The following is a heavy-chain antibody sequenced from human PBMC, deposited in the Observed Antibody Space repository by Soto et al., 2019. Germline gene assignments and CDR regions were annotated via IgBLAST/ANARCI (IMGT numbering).Heavy chain of an antibody. J-gene: IGHJ4*02. CDR1: GFTFSSYW. V-gene: IGHV3-74*01. CDR3: TRSIAGFSYADS. Sequence: AGGSLRLSCAASGFTFSSYWMHWVRQAPGKGLVWVSRINGDGSDTVYADSVKGRFTISRDNAKNTLYLQMNSLRAEDTAVYYCTRSIAGFSYADSWGQGTLVTVSS. D-gene: IGHD2-2*01. CDR2: INGDGSDT.